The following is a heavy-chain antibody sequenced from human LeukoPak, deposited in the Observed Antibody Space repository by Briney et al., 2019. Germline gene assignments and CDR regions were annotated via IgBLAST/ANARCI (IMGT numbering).Heavy chain of an antibody. CDR1: GGSISSYY. D-gene: IGHD2-15*01. CDR3: ARARHGGARYWYFDL. Sequence: SETLSLTCTVSGGSISSYYWSWIRQPPGKGLEWIGYNYYSRSTNYNPSLKSRVTISVDTSKNQFSLKLSSVTAADTAVYYCARARHGGARYWYFDLWGRGTLVTVSS. CDR2: NYYSRST. J-gene: IGHJ2*01. V-gene: IGHV4-59*01.